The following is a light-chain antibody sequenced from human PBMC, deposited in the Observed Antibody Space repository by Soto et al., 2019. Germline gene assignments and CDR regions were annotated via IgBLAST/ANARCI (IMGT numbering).Light chain of an antibody. CDR2: KAS. CDR3: QQYNSYRA. J-gene: IGKJ1*01. V-gene: IGKV1-5*03. Sequence: DIQMTQTPSYVSASLGDRVTITFRASESIDSWLAWHQQKPGRAPKLLISKASSLESGVPSRFSGSGFGTEFTLTISSLQPDDFATYYFQQYNSYRAFGQGTKVDIK. CDR1: ESIDSW.